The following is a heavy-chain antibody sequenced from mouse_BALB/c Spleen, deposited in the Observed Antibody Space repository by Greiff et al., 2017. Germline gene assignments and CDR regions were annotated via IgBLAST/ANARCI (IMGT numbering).Heavy chain of an antibody. CDR3: ARGLDGSPWFAY. CDR1: GYTFTDYA. CDR2: ISTYYGDA. J-gene: IGHJ3*01. V-gene: IGHV1S137*01. Sequence: VQLQHSGAELVRPGVSVKISCKGSGYTFTDYAMHWVKQSHAKSLEWIGVISTYYGDASYNQKLKGKATMTVDKSSSTAYMELARLTSEDSAIYYCARGLDGSPWFAYWGQGTLVTVSA. D-gene: IGHD1-1*01.